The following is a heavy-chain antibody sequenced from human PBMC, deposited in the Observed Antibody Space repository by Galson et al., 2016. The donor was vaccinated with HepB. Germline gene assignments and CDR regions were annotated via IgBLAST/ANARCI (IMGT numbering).Heavy chain of an antibody. J-gene: IGHJ4*02. V-gene: IGHV4-59*01. CDR3: AMDTDAWVGFDH. Sequence: ETLSLTCTVSGGSISTYYWSWIRQPPGKGLEWIGYFRYSGSSNYKPSLKSRVTISADISKNQFSLNLSSVTAADTAIYYCAMDTDAWVGFDHWGPGTLVTVSS. CDR1: GGSISTYY. D-gene: IGHD5-18*01. CDR2: FRYSGSS.